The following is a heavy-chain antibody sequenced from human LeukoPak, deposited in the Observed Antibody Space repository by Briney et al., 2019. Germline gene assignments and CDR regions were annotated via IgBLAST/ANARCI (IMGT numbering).Heavy chain of an antibody. CDR1: GYTFTSYY. V-gene: IGHV1-46*01. CDR3: ARVLGRETASHCGGDCFTLDY. Sequence: ASVKVSCKASGYTFTSYYMHWVRQAPGQGLEWMGIINPSGGSTSYAQKFQGRVTMTRDTSTSTVYMELSSLRSEDTAVYYCARVLGRETASHCGGDCFTLDYWGQGTLVTVSS. D-gene: IGHD2-21*02. J-gene: IGHJ4*02. CDR2: INPSGGST.